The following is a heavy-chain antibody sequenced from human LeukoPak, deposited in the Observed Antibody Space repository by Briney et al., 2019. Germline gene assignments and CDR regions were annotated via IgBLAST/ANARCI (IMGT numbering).Heavy chain of an antibody. V-gene: IGHV3-23*01. J-gene: IGHJ4*02. CDR3: AKGPIAVAGRGHDY. Sequence: PGGSLRLSCAASGFTFSTYAVNWVRQAPGKGLEWVSTISGSGDSTYYADSVKGRFTISRDNSKNTLYLQMNSLRAEDTAVYYCAKGPIAVAGRGHDYWGQGTLVTVSS. CDR2: ISGSGDST. D-gene: IGHD6-19*01. CDR1: GFTFSTYA.